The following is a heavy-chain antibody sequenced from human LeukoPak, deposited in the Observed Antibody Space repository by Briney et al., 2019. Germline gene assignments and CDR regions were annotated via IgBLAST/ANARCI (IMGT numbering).Heavy chain of an antibody. CDR2: LNPNSGDT. J-gene: IGHJ4*02. Sequence: GASVKVSCKASGYTFTDCYMHWVRQGPGQGLEWMGWLNPNSGDTNYAQKFQGRVSMTRDSSISTAYMDLSDLRSDDTAVYSCARGRNIEMTTMSGGSDYWGQGTLVTVSS. CDR3: ARGRNIEMTTMSGGSDY. D-gene: IGHD5-24*01. V-gene: IGHV1-2*02. CDR1: GYTFTDCY.